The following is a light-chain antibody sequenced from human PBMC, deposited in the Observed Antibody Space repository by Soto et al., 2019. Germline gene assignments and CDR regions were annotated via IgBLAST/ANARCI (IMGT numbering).Light chain of an antibody. CDR3: WSYAGNTIFV. V-gene: IGLV2-23*03. Sequence: QSALTQPASVSGSPGQSITISCTGTNNDVGGYKLVSWYQQHPGKVPKDVIYEGSKRPSGVSNRFSGSKSGNTASLTISGLQAEDEAYYYCWSYAGNTIFVFGGGTKLTVL. CDR2: EGS. CDR1: NNDVGGYKL. J-gene: IGLJ2*01.